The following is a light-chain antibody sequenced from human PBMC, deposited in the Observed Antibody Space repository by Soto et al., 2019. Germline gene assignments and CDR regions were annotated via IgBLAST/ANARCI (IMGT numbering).Light chain of an antibody. V-gene: IGLV2-14*01. CDR2: DVI. CDR1: SSDVGGYNY. CDR3: SSYTSISTSV. Sequence: QSALTQPASVSGSPGQSITISCTGTSSDVGGYNYVSWYQQHPGKAPKLMIYDVINRPSGVSNRFSGSKSGNTASLTISGLQAEDEADYYCSSYTSISTSVFGGGTKLTVL. J-gene: IGLJ2*01.